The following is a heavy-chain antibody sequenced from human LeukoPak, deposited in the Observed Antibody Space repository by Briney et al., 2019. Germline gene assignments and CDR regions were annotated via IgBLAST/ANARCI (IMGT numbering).Heavy chain of an antibody. CDR2: IYSGGST. CDR3: ARETYSSGWYGGYFDL. Sequence: GGSLRLSCAASGFTVSSNYMSWVRQAPGKGLEWVSVIYSGGSTYYADSVKGRFTISRDNSKNTLYLQMNSLRAEDTAVYYCARETYSSGWYGGYFDLWGRGTLVTVSS. CDR1: GFTVSSNY. V-gene: IGHV3-53*01. D-gene: IGHD6-19*01. J-gene: IGHJ2*01.